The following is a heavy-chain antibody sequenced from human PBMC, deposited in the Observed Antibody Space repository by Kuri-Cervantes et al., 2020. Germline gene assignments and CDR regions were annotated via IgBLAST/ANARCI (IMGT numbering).Heavy chain of an antibody. V-gene: IGHV3-30*02. J-gene: IGHJ4*02. D-gene: IGHD6-13*01. Sequence: GGSLRLSCAASGFTFSTYGMHWVRQPPGKGLEWVAFIWYDGSKKYYADSLKGRFTISRDNSKNTLYLQMNSLRAEDKAVYYCAKDPRIAAAVEPVWWGQGPLVTVSS. CDR3: AKDPRIAAAVEPVW. CDR2: IWYDGSKK. CDR1: GFTFSTYG.